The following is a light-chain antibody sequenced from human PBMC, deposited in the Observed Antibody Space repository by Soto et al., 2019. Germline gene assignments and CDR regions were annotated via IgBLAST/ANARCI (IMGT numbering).Light chain of an antibody. CDR1: QSVSNNY. CDR2: GAS. CDR3: QQYGSSGT. J-gene: IGKJ1*01. V-gene: IGKV3-20*01. Sequence: EILLTQSPGTLSRSPGERATLSWGASQSVSNNYLAWYQQKPRQAPRLLIYGASNRATGIPDRLSGSASGTEFTLTISRMEPEDFAVYYCQQYGSSGTFGQGTQVDIK.